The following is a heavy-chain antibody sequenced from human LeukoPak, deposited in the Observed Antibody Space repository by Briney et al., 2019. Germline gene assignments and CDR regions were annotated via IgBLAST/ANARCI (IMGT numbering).Heavy chain of an antibody. CDR3: ARGPGTIFGVVITLYYFDY. D-gene: IGHD3-3*01. V-gene: IGHV4-39*07. J-gene: IGHJ4*02. Sequence: SETLSLTCTVSGGSISSSSYYWAWIRQPPGKGLEWIGSIFYSGSTYYNPSLKSRVTISVDTSKNQFSLNLSSVTAADTAVYYCARGPGTIFGVVITLYYFDYWGQGTLVTVSS. CDR1: GGSISSSSYY. CDR2: IFYSGST.